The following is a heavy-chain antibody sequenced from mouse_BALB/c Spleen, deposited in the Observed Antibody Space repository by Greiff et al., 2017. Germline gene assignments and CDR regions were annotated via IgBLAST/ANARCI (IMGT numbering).Heavy chain of an antibody. J-gene: IGHJ3*01. CDR3: ARDPIYDGWGY. CDR2: ISYDGSN. D-gene: IGHD2-3*01. CDR1: GYSITSGYY. V-gene: IGHV3-6*02. Sequence: EVQLQESGPGLVKPSQSLSLTCSVTGYSITSGYYWNWIRQFPGNKLEWMGYISYDGSNNYNPSLKNRISITRDTSKNQFFLKLNSVTTEDTATYYCARDPIYDGWGYWGQGTLVTVSA.